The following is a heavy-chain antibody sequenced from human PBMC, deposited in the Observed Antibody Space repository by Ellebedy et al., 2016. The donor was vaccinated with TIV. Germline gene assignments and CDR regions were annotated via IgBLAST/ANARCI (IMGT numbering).Heavy chain of an antibody. CDR1: GYTFTTQE. CDR3: ASGVTTVGYFDY. J-gene: IGHJ4*02. CDR2: INTTTGNP. D-gene: IGHD4-17*01. Sequence: AASVKVSCKASGYTFTTQEMNWVRQAPGQGLEWMGWINTTTGNPTYAPGFTGRFVFSSDTSVNTAYLQISSLKAEDTAVYYCASGVTTVGYFDYWGQGTLVTVSS. V-gene: IGHV7-4-1*02.